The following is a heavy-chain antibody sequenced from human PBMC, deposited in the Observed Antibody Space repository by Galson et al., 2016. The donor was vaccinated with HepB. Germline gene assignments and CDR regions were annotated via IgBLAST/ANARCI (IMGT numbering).Heavy chain of an antibody. CDR1: GDSISNDGNS. Sequence: TLSLTCTVSGDSISNDGNSWSWTRQHPGKGLEFIGYIYHSGSTYYTPSLKSRVTISVDTSKNQFSLRLSSVTAADTAVYYCASGSYRFVYYWGQGTLVTVSS. J-gene: IGHJ4*02. CDR2: IYHSGST. V-gene: IGHV4-31*03. CDR3: ASGSYRFVYY.